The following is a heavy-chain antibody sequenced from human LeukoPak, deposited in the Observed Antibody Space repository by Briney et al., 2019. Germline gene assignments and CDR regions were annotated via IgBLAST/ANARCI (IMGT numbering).Heavy chain of an antibody. CDR3: AGGSGSLVTWYFDY. D-gene: IGHD1-26*01. Sequence: AASVKVSCKASGYTFTSYGISWVRQAPGQGLEWMGWISAYNGNTNYAQKLQGRVTMTTDTSTSTAYRELRSLRSDDTAVYYCAGGSGSLVTWYFDYWGQGTLVTVSS. V-gene: IGHV1-18*01. CDR1: GYTFTSYG. J-gene: IGHJ4*02. CDR2: ISAYNGNT.